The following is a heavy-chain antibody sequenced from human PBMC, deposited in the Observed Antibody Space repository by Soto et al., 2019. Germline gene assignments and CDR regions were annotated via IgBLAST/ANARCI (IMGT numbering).Heavy chain of an antibody. CDR1: GYSFTSYW. Sequence: GESLKISCKGSGYSFTSYWIGWVRQMPGKGLEWMGIIYPGDSDTRYSPSFQGQVTISADKSISTAYLQWSSLKASDTAMYYCARREDTAMAGKGWFDPWGQGTLVTVSS. D-gene: IGHD5-18*01. CDR2: IYPGDSDT. J-gene: IGHJ5*02. CDR3: ARREDTAMAGKGWFDP. V-gene: IGHV5-51*01.